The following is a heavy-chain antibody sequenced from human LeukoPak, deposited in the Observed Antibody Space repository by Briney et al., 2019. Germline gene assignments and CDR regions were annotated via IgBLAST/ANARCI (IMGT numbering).Heavy chain of an antibody. D-gene: IGHD3-9*01. J-gene: IGHJ4*02. CDR1: GFTFDDYA. Sequence: GGSLRLSCAASGFTFDDYAMPWVRQAPGKGLEWVSGISWNSGSIGYADSVKGRFTISRDNAKNSLYLQMNSLRAEDTAVYYCARDAEGILTGYYIVDYWGQGTLVTVSS. CDR2: ISWNSGSI. CDR3: ARDAEGILTGYYIVDY. V-gene: IGHV3-9*01.